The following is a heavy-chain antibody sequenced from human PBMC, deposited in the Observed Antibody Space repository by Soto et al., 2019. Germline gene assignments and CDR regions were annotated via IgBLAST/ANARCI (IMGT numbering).Heavy chain of an antibody. V-gene: IGHV4-4*07. J-gene: IGHJ4*02. Sequence: NPSETLSLTCTASGASITGSSNWSSIRHPAGKGLAWIGRFSLSGTTNYNPSLRSRSTRSADVSMDQYYVRLTSVTAADTVLYDCARGMTPPGAPAWYYFDSWGQGALITVSS. CDR2: FSLSGTT. CDR3: ARGMTPPGAPAWYYFDS. CDR1: GASITGSSN. D-gene: IGHD2-8*02.